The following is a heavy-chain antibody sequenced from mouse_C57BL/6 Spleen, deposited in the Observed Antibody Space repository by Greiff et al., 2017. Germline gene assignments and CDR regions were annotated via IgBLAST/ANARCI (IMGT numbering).Heavy chain of an antibody. CDR3: ARGGGQLRRHYYAMDD. J-gene: IGHJ4*01. V-gene: IGHV1-55*01. CDR2: IYPGSGST. CDR1: GYTFTSYW. Sequence: QVQLQQPGAELVKPGASVKMSCKASGYTFTSYWITWVKQRPGQGLEWIGDIYPGSGSTNYNEKFKSKATLTVDTSSSTAYMQLSSLTSEDSAVYYCARGGGQLRRHYYAMDDWGQGTSVTVSS. D-gene: IGHD3-2*02.